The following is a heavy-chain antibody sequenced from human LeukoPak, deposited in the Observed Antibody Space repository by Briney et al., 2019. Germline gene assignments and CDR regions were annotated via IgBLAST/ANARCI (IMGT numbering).Heavy chain of an antibody. CDR1: GYTFTRYY. Sequence: ASVKVSCKASGYTFTRYYMHWVRQAPGQGLEWMGIINPSGGSTSYAQKFQGRVTMTRDMSTSTVYMELSSLRSEDTAVYYCARVTESYGSGRRHNYYYYYMDVWGKGTTVTISS. J-gene: IGHJ6*03. CDR3: ARVTESYGSGRRHNYYYYYMDV. D-gene: IGHD3-10*01. V-gene: IGHV1-46*01. CDR2: INPSGGST.